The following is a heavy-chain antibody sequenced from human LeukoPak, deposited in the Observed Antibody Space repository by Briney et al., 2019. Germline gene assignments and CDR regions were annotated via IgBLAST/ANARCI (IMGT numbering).Heavy chain of an antibody. Sequence: PSETLSLTCTVSGGSISSSSYYWGWIRQPPGKGLEWIGSIYYSGSTNYNPSLKSRVTISVDRSKNQFSLKLSSVTAADTAVYYCARVPNYYYDSSGYYFDYWGQGTLVTVSS. D-gene: IGHD3-22*01. CDR1: GGSISSSSYY. V-gene: IGHV4-39*07. CDR3: ARVPNYYYDSSGYYFDY. CDR2: IYYSGST. J-gene: IGHJ4*02.